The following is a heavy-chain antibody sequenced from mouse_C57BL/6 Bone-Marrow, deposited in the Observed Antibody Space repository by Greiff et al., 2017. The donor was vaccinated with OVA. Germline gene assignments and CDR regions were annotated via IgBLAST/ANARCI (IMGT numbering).Heavy chain of an antibody. CDR1: GYSITSGYY. V-gene: IGHV3-6*01. D-gene: IGHD2-3*01. CDR3: ARCYDGYYWFAY. J-gene: IGHJ3*01. Sequence: VQLQQSGPGLVKPSQSLSLTCSVTGYSITSGYYWNWIRQFPGNKLEWMGYISYDGSNNYNTSLKNRISITRDTAKNQFFLKLKSVTTEDTATYSCARCYDGYYWFAYWGQGTLVTVSA. CDR2: ISYDGSN.